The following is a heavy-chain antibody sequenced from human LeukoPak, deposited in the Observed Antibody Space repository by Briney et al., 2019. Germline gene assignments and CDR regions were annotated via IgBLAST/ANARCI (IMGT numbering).Heavy chain of an antibody. Sequence: PGGSLRLSCAASGFTFSSYAMSWVRQAPGKGLEWVSAISGSGGSTYYADSVKGRFTISRDNSKNTLYLQMNSLRAEDTAVYYCAKDAEYYDFWSGYYYCYYYMDVWGKGTTVTVSS. CDR2: ISGSGGST. J-gene: IGHJ6*03. D-gene: IGHD3-3*01. CDR1: GFTFSSYA. CDR3: AKDAEYYDFWSGYYYCYYYMDV. V-gene: IGHV3-23*01.